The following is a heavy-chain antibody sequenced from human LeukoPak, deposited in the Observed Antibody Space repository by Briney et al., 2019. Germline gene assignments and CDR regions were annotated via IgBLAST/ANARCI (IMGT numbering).Heavy chain of an antibody. CDR1: GFTVSSNY. CDR2: IYSGGST. CDR3: AMHSPAAIFDY. V-gene: IGHV3-66*02. D-gene: IGHD2-2*01. Sequence: GGSLRLSCAASGFTVSSNYMSWVRQAPGKGLEWVSVIYSGGSTYYADSVKGRFTISRDNSKNTLYLQMNSLRAEDTAVYYCAMHSPAAIFDYWGQGTLVTVSS. J-gene: IGHJ4*02.